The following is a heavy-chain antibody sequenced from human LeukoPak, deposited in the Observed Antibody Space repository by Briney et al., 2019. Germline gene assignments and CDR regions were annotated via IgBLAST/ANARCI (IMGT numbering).Heavy chain of an antibody. CDR3: ARDSGSYGFDP. J-gene: IGHJ5*02. Sequence: ASVKVSCKASGYTYTSYGISWVRQAPGQGLEWMGWISAYNGNTNYAQKFQGRVTMTTDTSTSTAYMELRSLRSDDTAVYYCARDSGSYGFDPWAREPWSPSPQ. D-gene: IGHD1-26*01. V-gene: IGHV1-18*01. CDR1: GYTYTSYG. CDR2: ISAYNGNT.